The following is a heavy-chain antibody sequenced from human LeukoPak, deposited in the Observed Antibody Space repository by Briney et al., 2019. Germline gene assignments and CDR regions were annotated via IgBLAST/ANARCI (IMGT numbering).Heavy chain of an antibody. V-gene: IGHV3-21*01. CDR2: ISSSSSYI. CDR3: ARDFRDYVAY. Sequence: PGRSLRLSCAASGFTFSSYSMNWVCQAPGEGLEWVSSISSSSSYIYYADSVKGRFTISRENAKNSLYLQMNSLRAEDTAVYYCARDFRDYVAYWGQGTLVTVSS. CDR1: GFTFSSYS. J-gene: IGHJ4*02.